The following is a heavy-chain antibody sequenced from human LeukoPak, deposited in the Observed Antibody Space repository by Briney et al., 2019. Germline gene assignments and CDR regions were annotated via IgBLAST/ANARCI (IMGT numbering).Heavy chain of an antibody. D-gene: IGHD7-27*01. CDR3: AREASPGDYWYFDL. Sequence: PSETLSLTCTVSGGSIGSSSYYWSWIRQPAGKGLEWIGRIYTSGSTNYNPSLKSRVTMSVDTSKNQFSLKLSSVTAADTAVYYCAREASPGDYWYFDLWGRGTLVTVSS. V-gene: IGHV4-61*02. CDR2: IYTSGST. CDR1: GGSIGSSSYY. J-gene: IGHJ2*01.